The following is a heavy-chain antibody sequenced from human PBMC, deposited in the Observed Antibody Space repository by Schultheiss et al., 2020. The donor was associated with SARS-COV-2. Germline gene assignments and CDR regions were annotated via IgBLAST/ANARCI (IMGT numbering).Heavy chain of an antibody. Sequence: ASVKVSCKASGYTFTSYDINWVRQATGQGLEWMGWINPNSGGTNYAQKFQGRVTMTRDTSISTASMELSRLTSDDTALYYCARDRRWFGRRNWFDPWGQGTLVTVSS. D-gene: IGHD3-10*01. CDR1: GYTFTSYD. J-gene: IGHJ5*02. CDR2: INPNSGGT. CDR3: ARDRRWFGRRNWFDP. V-gene: IGHV1-2*02.